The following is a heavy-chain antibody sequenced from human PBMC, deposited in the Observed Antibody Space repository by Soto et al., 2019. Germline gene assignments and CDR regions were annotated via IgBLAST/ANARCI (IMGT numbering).Heavy chain of an antibody. CDR3: ARGRLHLGELSFNYLDF. J-gene: IGHJ4*02. Sequence: SETPSLTCAAYGESFNIYFWAGIRQPPEKGLEWIGEINHRGTTNYIPSLKRRVTISVDTSKNQFSLKLISVTAADTAVYFCARGRLHLGELSFNYLDFWGQGTPVTVSS. D-gene: IGHD3-16*02. CDR2: INHRGTT. CDR1: GESFNIYF. V-gene: IGHV4-34*01.